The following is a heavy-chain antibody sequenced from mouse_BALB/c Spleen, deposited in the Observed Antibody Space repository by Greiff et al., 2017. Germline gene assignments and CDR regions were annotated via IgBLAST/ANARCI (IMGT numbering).Heavy chain of an antibody. V-gene: IGHV5-6-5*01. Sequence: EVQRVESGGGLVKPGGSLKLSCAASGFTFSSYAMSWVRQTPEKRLEWVASISSGGSTYYPDSVKGRFTISRDNARNILYLQMSSLRSEDTAMYYCARDYGNYDYYAMDYWGQGTSVTVSS. J-gene: IGHJ4*01. CDR1: GFTFSSYA. CDR3: ARDYGNYDYYAMDY. CDR2: ISSGGST. D-gene: IGHD2-1*01.